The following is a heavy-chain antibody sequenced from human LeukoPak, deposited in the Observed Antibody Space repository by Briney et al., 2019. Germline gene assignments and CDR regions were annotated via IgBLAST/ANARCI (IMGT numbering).Heavy chain of an antibody. D-gene: IGHD6-6*01. CDR3: AKDSSRGIAARPGWFDP. V-gene: IGHV3-43*02. CDR2: ISGDGGIT. J-gene: IGHJ5*02. Sequence: GGSLRLSCAASGFSFDDYAMYWVRQAPGKGLEWVSLISGDGGITYYADSVKGRFTISRDNSKNSLYLQMNSLRNEDTALYYCAKDSSRGIAARPGWFDPRGQRTLVTVSS. CDR1: GFSFDDYA.